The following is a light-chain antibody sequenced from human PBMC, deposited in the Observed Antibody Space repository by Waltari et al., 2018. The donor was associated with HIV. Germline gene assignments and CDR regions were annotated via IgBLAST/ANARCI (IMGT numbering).Light chain of an antibody. J-gene: IGKJ3*01. CDR1: RRIRGG. Sequence: DVQVTQSPSYLSASVGGTINITCRASRRIRGGLAWYQQKPGRAPDLLIYSTSRLQDGVPSRFVGSVSGTLFTLAISGLLIDEFGTYYCQEADAFPHVFGTGTRVDIK. V-gene: IGKV1-12*01. CDR3: QEADAFPHV. CDR2: STS.